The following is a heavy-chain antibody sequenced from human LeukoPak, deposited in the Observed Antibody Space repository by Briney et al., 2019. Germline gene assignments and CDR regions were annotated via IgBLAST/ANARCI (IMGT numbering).Heavy chain of an antibody. V-gene: IGHV4-4*07. CDR3: AREFITMVRGGLIGLDS. D-gene: IGHD3-10*01. J-gene: IGHJ5*01. Sequence: SETLSLTCTVSGGSISSYYWSWIRQPAGKGLEWIGRIYTSGSTNYNPSLKSRVTMSVDTSKNQFSLKLSSVTAADTAVYYCAREFITMVRGGLIGLDSWGQGTLVTVSS. CDR2: IYTSGST. CDR1: GGSISSYY.